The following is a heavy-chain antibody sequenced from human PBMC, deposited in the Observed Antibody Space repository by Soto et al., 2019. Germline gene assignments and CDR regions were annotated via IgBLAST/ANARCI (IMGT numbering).Heavy chain of an antibody. V-gene: IGHV3-23*01. J-gene: IGHJ4*02. CDR3: AKVSLLMYYFDY. CDR2: ISGGGST. CDR1: GFTFSTYA. D-gene: IGHD2-15*01. Sequence: GGSLRLSCAASGFTFSTYAMNWVRQAPGKGLEWVSAISGGGSTYYADSVKGRVTISRDNSKNTLYLQMNSLRAEETAVYYCAKVSLLMYYFDYWGQGTLVTVSS.